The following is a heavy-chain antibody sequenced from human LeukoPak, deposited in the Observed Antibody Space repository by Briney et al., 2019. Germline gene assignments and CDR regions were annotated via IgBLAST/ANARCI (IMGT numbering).Heavy chain of an antibody. Sequence: SETLSLTCSVSGASISSYYYNWIRQSPGKGLEWIWYIYYSGITNYNPSLKSRVTMLLDKSNNQFSLKLSSVTAADTAVYYCARVLLSSGYSTWGQGTLVTVSS. D-gene: IGHD3-22*01. CDR2: IYYSGIT. V-gene: IGHV4-59*01. CDR1: GASISSYY. J-gene: IGHJ5*02. CDR3: ARVLLSSGYST.